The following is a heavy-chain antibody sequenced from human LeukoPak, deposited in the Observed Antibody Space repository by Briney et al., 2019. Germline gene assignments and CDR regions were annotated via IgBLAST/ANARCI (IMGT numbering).Heavy chain of an antibody. D-gene: IGHD3-16*01. CDR1: GFTFSGYW. CDR2: INSDGSST. J-gene: IGHJ4*02. CDR3: ARKGESGLYY. Sequence: SGGSLRLSCAASGFTFSGYWIHWVRQAPGKGLVWVSRINSDGSSTNYADSVKGRFSISRDNAKNTLYLQMNSLRAEDTAVYYCARKGESGLYYWGQGTLVNVSS. V-gene: IGHV3-74*01.